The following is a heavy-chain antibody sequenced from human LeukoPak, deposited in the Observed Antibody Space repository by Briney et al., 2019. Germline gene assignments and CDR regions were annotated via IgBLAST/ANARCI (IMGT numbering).Heavy chain of an antibody. V-gene: IGHV4-34*01. D-gene: IGHD1-14*01. J-gene: IGHJ3*02. CDR2: INHSGST. CDR3: ARPGGRPSFYAFDI. Sequence: PSETLSLTCAVYGGSFSGYYWSWIRQPPGRGLEWIGEINHSGSTNYNPSLKSRVTISVDTSKNQFSLKLGSVTAADTAVYYCARPGGRPSFYAFDIWGQGTMVTVSS. CDR1: GGSFSGYY.